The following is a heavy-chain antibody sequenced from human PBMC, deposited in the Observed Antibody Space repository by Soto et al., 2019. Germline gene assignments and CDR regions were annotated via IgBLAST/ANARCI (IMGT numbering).Heavy chain of an antibody. Sequence: LSLTCAVYGGSFSGYYWSWIRQPPGKGLEWIGEINHSGSTNYNPSLKSRVTISVDTSKNQFSLKLSSVTAADTAVYYCAVKWEMATIMVDYWGQGTLVTVSS. J-gene: IGHJ4*02. CDR2: INHSGST. V-gene: IGHV4-34*01. CDR3: AVKWEMATIMVDY. CDR1: GGSFSGYY. D-gene: IGHD5-12*01.